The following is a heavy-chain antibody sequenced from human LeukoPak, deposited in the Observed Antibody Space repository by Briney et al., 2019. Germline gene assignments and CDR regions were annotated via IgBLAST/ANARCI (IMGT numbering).Heavy chain of an antibody. D-gene: IGHD3-9*01. CDR3: AKDLNVLRYFDWLLD. Sequence: QPWGSLRLSCAASGFTFSSYAMHWVRQAPGKWLEWVAVISYDGSNKYYADSVKGRFTISRDNSKNTLYLQMNSLRAEDTAVYYCAKDLNVLRYFDWLLDWGQGTTVTVSS. CDR1: GFTFSSYA. V-gene: IGHV3-30-3*01. J-gene: IGHJ6*02. CDR2: ISYDGSNK.